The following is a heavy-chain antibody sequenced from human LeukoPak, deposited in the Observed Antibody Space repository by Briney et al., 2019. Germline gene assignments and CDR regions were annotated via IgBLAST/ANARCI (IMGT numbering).Heavy chain of an antibody. J-gene: IGHJ3*02. CDR3: ARGPYSYDSSGAFDI. CDR2: ISSSGST. V-gene: IGHV4-61*02. Sequence: LSETLSLTCTVSGDSISSGDYYWSWIRQPAGKGLEWIGRISSSGSTNYNPSLKSRVTISVDTSNNQFSLKLSSVTATDTAVYFCARGPYSYDSSGAFDIWGQGTMVTVSS. D-gene: IGHD3-22*01. CDR1: GDSISSGDYY.